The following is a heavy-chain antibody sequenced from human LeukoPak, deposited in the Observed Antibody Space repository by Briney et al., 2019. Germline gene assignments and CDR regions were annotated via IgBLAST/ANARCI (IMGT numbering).Heavy chain of an antibody. CDR3: ARGGGLQSNYYYYYMDV. D-gene: IGHD4-11*01. CDR2: IIPIFGTA. J-gene: IGHJ6*03. Sequence: ASVKVSCKASGGTFSSYAISWVRQAPGQGLEWMGGIIPIFGTANYAQKFQGRVTITADKSTSTAYMELSSLRSEDTAVYYCARGGGLQSNYYYYYMDVWGKGTTVTVSS. V-gene: IGHV1-69*06. CDR1: GGTFSSYA.